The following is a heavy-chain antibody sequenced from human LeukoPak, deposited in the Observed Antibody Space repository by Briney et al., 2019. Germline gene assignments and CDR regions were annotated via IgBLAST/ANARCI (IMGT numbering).Heavy chain of an antibody. J-gene: IGHJ6*03. Sequence: ASVKVSCKASGYTSTTYGISWVRQAPGQGLEWMGWTYNSYTHYAQKLQGRVTMTTDTSTSTAYMELRSLRSDDTAVYYCARVGYYDFWSGYYYYYHYMDVWGKGTTVTVSS. CDR1: GYTSTTYG. CDR3: ARVGYYDFWSGYYYYYHYMDV. CDR2: TYNSYT. D-gene: IGHD3-3*01. V-gene: IGHV1-18*01.